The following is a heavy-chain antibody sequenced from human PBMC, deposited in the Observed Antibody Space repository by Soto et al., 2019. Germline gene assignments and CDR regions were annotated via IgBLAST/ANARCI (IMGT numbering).Heavy chain of an antibody. CDR3: TRIYCTTTSGFRNGMDV. CDR1: GYVIPNGYH. J-gene: IGHJ6*02. V-gene: IGHV4-38-2*01. Sequence: PSATLSLTCAVSGYVIPNGYHWCWIRQPPGTELEWIGTISHSGDTYYNPSLKSRVTISIDTAKNHLSLILSSVTAADTATYYCTRIYCTTTSGFRNGMDVWVQW. D-gene: IGHD2-2*01. CDR2: ISHSGDT.